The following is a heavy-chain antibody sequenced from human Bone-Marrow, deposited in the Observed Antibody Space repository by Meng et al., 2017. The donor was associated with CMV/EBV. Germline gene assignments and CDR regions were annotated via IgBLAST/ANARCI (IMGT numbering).Heavy chain of an antibody. Sequence: GITFSNAWMSWVRQAPGKGLEWVGRIKSKTDGGTADYAAPVKGRFTISRDTSKNTVYLQMNSLRLEDTSVYYCAKGGGIALLGAFAPWGRGALVTVSS. CDR1: GITFSNAW. J-gene: IGHJ5*02. CDR2: IKSKTDGGTA. D-gene: IGHD6-13*01. V-gene: IGHV3-15*01. CDR3: AKGGGIALLGAFAP.